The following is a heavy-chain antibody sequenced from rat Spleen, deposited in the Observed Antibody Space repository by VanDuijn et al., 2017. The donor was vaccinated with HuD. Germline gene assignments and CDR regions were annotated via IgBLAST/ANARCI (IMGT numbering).Heavy chain of an antibody. J-gene: IGHJ2*01. CDR2: INYDGSST. CDR3: ARRHYGYTDYFDY. Sequence: EVQLVESGGGLVQPGRSLKLSCAASGFTFSNYGMAWVRQAPTKGLEWVATINYDGSSTYYRDSVRGRFTISRDNVKSTLYLQMNSLRSEDTATYYCARRHYGYTDYFDYWGQGVMVTVSS. V-gene: IGHV5-29*01. CDR1: GFTFSNYG. D-gene: IGHD1-9*01.